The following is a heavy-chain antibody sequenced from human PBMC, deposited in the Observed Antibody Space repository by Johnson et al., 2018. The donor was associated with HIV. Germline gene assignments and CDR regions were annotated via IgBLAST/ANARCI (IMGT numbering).Heavy chain of an antibody. V-gene: IGHV3-7*01. CDR1: GFTFSNYY. D-gene: IGHD5-18*01. Sequence: EQLAESGGGLVQPGGSLRLSCAASGFTFSNYYMSWVRQAPGQGLEWLANITQDGSDKYYVDSVKGRFTIARDNAQNALYLQMNSLRAEDTAVYYCALRSYGYVKHAWDIWGQGTMVNVSS. CDR2: ITQDGSDK. J-gene: IGHJ3*02. CDR3: ALRSYGYVKHAWDI.